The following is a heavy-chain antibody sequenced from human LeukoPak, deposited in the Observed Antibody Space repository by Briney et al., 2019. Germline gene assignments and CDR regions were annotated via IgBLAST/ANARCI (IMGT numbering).Heavy chain of an antibody. D-gene: IGHD1-26*01. Sequence: SVKVSCKASGGTFSSYAISWVRQAPGQGLEWMGRIIPIFGTANYAQKFQGRVTITTDESTSTAYMELSSLRSKDTAVYYCARDSGMVAYFDYWGQGTLVTVSS. CDR1: GGTFSSYA. CDR2: IIPIFGTA. J-gene: IGHJ4*02. CDR3: ARDSGMVAYFDY. V-gene: IGHV1-69*05.